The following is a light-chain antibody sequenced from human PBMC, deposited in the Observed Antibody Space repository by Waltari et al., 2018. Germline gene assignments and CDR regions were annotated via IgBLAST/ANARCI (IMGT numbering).Light chain of an antibody. V-gene: IGKV1-5*01. J-gene: IGKJ2*01. CDR3: QQANSFPPT. CDR2: DAS. CDR1: QSISSW. Sequence: DIQMTQSPSTLSASVGDRVTITCRASQSISSWLAWYQQKPGKAPKLLIYDASSLESGVPSRFSGSGSGTEFTLTISSLQPDDFATYYCQQANSFPPTFGQGTKLEIK.